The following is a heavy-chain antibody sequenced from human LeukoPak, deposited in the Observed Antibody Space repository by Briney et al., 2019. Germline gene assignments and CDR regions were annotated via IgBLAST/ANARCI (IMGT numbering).Heavy chain of an antibody. CDR2: IYTSGST. CDR1: GGSINSYY. J-gene: IGHJ4*02. Sequence: SETLSLTCTVSGGSINSYYWSWIRQPPGKGLEWIGYIYTSGSTNYNPSLKSRVAISVDTSKNQFSLKLSSVTAADTAVYYCARRARDGYNYVDYWGQGTLVTVSS. V-gene: IGHV4-4*09. CDR3: ARRARDGYNYVDY. D-gene: IGHD5-24*01.